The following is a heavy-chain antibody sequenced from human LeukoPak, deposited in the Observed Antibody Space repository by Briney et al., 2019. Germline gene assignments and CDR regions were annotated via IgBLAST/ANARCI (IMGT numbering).Heavy chain of an antibody. CDR3: ATVPHFGSGWTGYFQH. D-gene: IGHD6-19*01. J-gene: IGHJ1*01. Sequence: ASVKVSCKVSGYTLTELSMHWVRQAPGKGLEWMGGFDPEDGETIYAQKFQGRVTMTEDTSTDTAYMELSSLRSEDTAVYYCATVPHFGSGWTGYFQHWGQGTLVTASS. CDR1: GYTLTELS. V-gene: IGHV1-24*01. CDR2: FDPEDGET.